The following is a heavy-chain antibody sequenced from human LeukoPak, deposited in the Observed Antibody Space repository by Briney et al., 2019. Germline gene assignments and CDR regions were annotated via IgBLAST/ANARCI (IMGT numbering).Heavy chain of an antibody. CDR2: ISGSGGST. J-gene: IGHJ4*02. V-gene: IGHV3-23*01. CDR3: AKVSRDSSGYYPIFDY. Sequence: PGGSLRLSCAASGFTFSSYGMSWVRQAPGKGLEWVSAISGSGGSTYYADFVKGRFTISRDNSENTVYLQMNSLRAEETAIYYCAKVSRDSSGYYPIFDYWGQGTLVTVSS. D-gene: IGHD3-22*01. CDR1: GFTFSSYG.